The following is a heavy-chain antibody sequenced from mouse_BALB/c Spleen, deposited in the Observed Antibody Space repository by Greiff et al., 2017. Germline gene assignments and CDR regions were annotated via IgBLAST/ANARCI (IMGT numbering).Heavy chain of an antibody. V-gene: IGHV3-2*02. CDR3: AREGTAPFAY. CDR1: GYSITSDYA. J-gene: IGHJ3*01. Sequence: EVQLQQSGPGLVKPSQSLSLTCTVTGYSITSDYAWNWIRQFPGNKLEWMGYISYSGSTSYNPSLKSRISITRDTSKNQFFLQLNSVTTEDTATYDCAREGTAPFAYWGQGTLVTVSA. D-gene: IGHD1-2*01. CDR2: ISYSGST.